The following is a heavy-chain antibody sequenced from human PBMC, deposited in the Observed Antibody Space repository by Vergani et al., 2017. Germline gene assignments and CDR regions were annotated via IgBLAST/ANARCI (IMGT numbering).Heavy chain of an antibody. V-gene: IGHV4-61*02. CDR2: IYYSGRT. CDR3: ARDSAVGGTFDS. D-gene: IGHD1-26*01. CDR1: GGSISGASYY. Sequence: QVQLQESGPGLVKPSQSLSLTCTVSGGSISGASYYLSWVRQPAGKGLEWIGRIYYSGRTDYNPSLASRVTISVDTSKNTFSLKLNSVTAADTAIYYCARDSAVGGTFDSWGQRTLVSVSS. J-gene: IGHJ4*02.